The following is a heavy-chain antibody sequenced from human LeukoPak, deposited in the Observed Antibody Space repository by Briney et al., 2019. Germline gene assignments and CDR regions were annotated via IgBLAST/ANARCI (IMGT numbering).Heavy chain of an antibody. CDR2: IIGSTFST. D-gene: IGHD5-12*01. CDR1: GFSLSSYA. V-gene: IGHV3-23*01. Sequence: GGSLRLSCAASGFSLSSYAMSWVRQAPGKGLEWVSGIIGSTFSTFYADSVKGRFIISRDDSKNILYLQMNSLRVEDTAVYYCAKGGYDYVEVGYFDYWGRGSLVTVSS. J-gene: IGHJ4*01. CDR3: AKGGYDYVEVGYFDY.